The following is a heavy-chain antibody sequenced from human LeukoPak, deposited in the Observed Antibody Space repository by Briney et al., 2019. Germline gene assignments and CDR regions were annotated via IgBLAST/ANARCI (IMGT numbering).Heavy chain of an antibody. D-gene: IGHD5-18*01. Sequence: SETRSLTCTVSGGSISSGGYYWSWIRQHPGKGLEWIGYIYYSGSTYYNPSLKSRVTISVDTSKNQFSLKLSSVTAADTAVYYCARDKRRGYSYGIDYWGQGTLVTVSS. CDR1: GGSISSGGYY. J-gene: IGHJ4*02. CDR2: IYYSGST. V-gene: IGHV4-31*03. CDR3: ARDKRRGYSYGIDY.